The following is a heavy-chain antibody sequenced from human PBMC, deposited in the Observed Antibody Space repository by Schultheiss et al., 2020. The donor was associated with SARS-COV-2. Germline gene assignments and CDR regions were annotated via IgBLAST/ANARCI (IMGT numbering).Heavy chain of an antibody. CDR2: ISNNGGST. V-gene: IGHV3-64D*09. CDR3: VKESPYSNFEPGFSDY. J-gene: IGHJ4*02. CDR1: GFTFSSYA. Sequence: GGSLRLSCAASGFTFSSYAMHWVRQAPGKGLEYVSAISNNGGSTYYADSVKGRFTISRDNSKNTLYLQMSSLRAEDTAVYYCVKESPYSNFEPGFSDYWGQGTLVTVSS. D-gene: IGHD4-11*01.